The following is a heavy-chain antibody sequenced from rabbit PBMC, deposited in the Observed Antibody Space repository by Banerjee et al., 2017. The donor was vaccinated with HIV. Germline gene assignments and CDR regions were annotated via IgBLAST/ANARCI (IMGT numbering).Heavy chain of an antibody. Sequence: QSLEESGGDLVKPEGSLTLTCTASGFSFSSSYYMCWVRQAPGKGLEWIACIYAGSSGSTWYASWVNGRFTISKTSSTTVTLQMTSLTAADTATYFCARSDGGYGWGLDLWGPGTLVTVS. J-gene: IGHJ6*01. CDR1: GFSFSSSYY. V-gene: IGHV1S40*01. CDR2: IYAGSSGST. CDR3: ARSDGGYGWGLDL. D-gene: IGHD4-1*01.